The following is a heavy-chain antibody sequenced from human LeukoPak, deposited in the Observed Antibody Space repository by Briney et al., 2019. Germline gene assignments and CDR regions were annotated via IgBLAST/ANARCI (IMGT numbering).Heavy chain of an antibody. CDR3: ARDWLYDYVWGSYRHPPDY. J-gene: IGHJ4*02. V-gene: IGHV4-34*01. D-gene: IGHD3-16*02. CDR1: GGSFSGYY. Sequence: SSETLSLTCAVYGGSFSGYYWSRIRQPPGKGLEWIGEINHSGSTNYNPSLKSRVTILVDTSKNQFSLKLSSVTAADTAVYYCARDWLYDYVWGSYRHPPDYWGQGTLVTVSS. CDR2: INHSGST.